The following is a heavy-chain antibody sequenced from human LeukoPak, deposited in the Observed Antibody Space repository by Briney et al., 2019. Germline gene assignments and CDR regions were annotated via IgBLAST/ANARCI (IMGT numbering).Heavy chain of an antibody. CDR1: GFTFSSYD. CDR3: ARGSIAVAGTAIDY. CDR2: TGTAGDT. D-gene: IGHD6-19*01. J-gene: IGHJ4*02. Sequence: GGSLRLSCAASGFTFSSYDMHWVRQATGKGLEWVSATGTAGDTYYPGSVKGRFTISRENAKNSLYLQMNSLRVGDTAVYYCARGSIAVAGTAIDYWGQGTLVTVSS. V-gene: IGHV3-13*04.